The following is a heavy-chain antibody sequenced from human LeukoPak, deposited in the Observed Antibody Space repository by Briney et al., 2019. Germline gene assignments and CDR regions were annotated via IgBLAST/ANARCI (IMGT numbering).Heavy chain of an antibody. CDR1: GGTFSSYA. Sequence: SVKVSCKASGGTFSSYAISWVRQAPGQGLEWMGGIIPIFGTANYAQKFQGRVTITADESTSTAYMELSSLRSEDTAMYYCARVDTAMVTDWFDPWGQGTLVTVSS. J-gene: IGHJ5*02. D-gene: IGHD5-18*01. CDR3: ARVDTAMVTDWFDP. CDR2: IIPIFGTA. V-gene: IGHV1-69*13.